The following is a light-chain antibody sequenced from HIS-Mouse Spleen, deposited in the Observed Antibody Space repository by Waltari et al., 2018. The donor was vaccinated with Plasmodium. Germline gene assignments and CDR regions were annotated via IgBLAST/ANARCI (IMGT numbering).Light chain of an antibody. Sequence: SYELTQPPSVSVSPGQTASITCPGDKLGDKYACWYQQKPGQSPGLVIYQDSKRPSGGPERFSGSNSGNTATLTVSGTQAMDEADYYCQAWDSSTVVFGGGTKLTVL. CDR1: KLGDKY. J-gene: IGLJ2*01. CDR2: QDS. CDR3: QAWDSSTVV. V-gene: IGLV3-1*01.